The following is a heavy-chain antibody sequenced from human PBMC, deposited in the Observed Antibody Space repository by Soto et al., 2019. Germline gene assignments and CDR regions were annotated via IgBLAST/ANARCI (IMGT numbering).Heavy chain of an antibody. CDR3: ARSRGVVTATEGYFDL. Sequence: QVQLVQSGAEVKKPGSSVKVSCKASGGTFSSYAISWVRQAPGQGLEWMGGIIPIFGTANYAQKFQGRVTITADESTSTSYMELSSLRSDDTAVYYCARSRGVVTATEGYFDLWGRGTLVTVSS. D-gene: IGHD2-21*02. CDR1: GGTFSSYA. J-gene: IGHJ2*01. V-gene: IGHV1-69*12. CDR2: IIPIFGTA.